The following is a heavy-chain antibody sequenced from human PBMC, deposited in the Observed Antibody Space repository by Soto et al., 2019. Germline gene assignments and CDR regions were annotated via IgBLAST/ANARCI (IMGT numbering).Heavy chain of an antibody. Sequence: SQHLSLTCDTCAEGVPIASETCLWCRLSPSTGAERLRRTYYRSKWYNDYAVSVKSRIAITPDTSKNQLSLQLNSVTPEDTAVYFCARDSSGWHWYFDLWGRGTLVTVSS. CDR1: AEGVPIASET. CDR2: TYYRSKWYN. CDR3: ARDSSGWHWYFDL. J-gene: IGHJ2*01. V-gene: IGHV6-1*01. D-gene: IGHD6-19*01.